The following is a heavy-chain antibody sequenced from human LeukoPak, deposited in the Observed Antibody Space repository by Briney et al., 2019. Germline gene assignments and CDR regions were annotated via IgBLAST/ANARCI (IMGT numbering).Heavy chain of an antibody. Sequence: SETLSLTCTVSGGSISSGDYYWSWIRQPPGKGLEWIGYIYYSGSTYYNPSLKSRVTISVDTSKNQFSLKLGSVTAADTAVYYCARAAVVRGIDYWGQGTLVTVSS. D-gene: IGHD3-10*01. J-gene: IGHJ4*02. CDR3: ARAAVVRGIDY. V-gene: IGHV4-30-4*01. CDR1: GGSISSGDYY. CDR2: IYYSGST.